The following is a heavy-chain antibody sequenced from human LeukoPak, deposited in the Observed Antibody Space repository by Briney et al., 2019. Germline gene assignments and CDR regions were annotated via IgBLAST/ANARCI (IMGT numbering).Heavy chain of an antibody. J-gene: IGHJ6*03. D-gene: IGHD6-6*01. CDR2: IYHSGST. CDR3: ARASGSSSSLYYYYYMDV. Sequence: PSETLSLTCAVSGYSISSGYYWGWVRQPPGKGLEWIGSIYHSGSTYYNPSLKSRVTISVDTSKNQFSLTLSSVTAADTAVYHCARASGSSSSLYYYYYMDVWGKGTTVTVSS. CDR1: GYSISSGYY. V-gene: IGHV4-38-2*01.